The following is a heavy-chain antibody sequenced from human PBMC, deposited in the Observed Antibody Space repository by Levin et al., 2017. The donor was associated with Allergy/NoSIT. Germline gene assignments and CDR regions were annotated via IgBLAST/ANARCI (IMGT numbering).Heavy chain of an antibody. CDR1: GFTVSSNY. CDR2: IYSGGST. D-gene: IGHD6-19*01. J-gene: IGHJ3*02. Sequence: PGGSLRLSCAASGFTVSSNYMSWVRQAPGKGLEWVSVIYSGGSTYYADSVKGRFTISRDNSKNTLYLQMNSLRAEDTAVYYCARVITRYDGYSSGWTKMGDAFDIWGQGTMVTVSS. V-gene: IGHV3-66*01. CDR3: ARVITRYDGYSSGWTKMGDAFDI.